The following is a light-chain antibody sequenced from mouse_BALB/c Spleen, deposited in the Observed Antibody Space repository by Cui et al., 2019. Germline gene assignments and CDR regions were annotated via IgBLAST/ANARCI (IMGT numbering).Light chain of an antibody. CDR2: YTS. Sequence: DIQMTQSPSSLSASLGGNVTITCKASQDLNKYTAWSQHQPGKGTRLLIHYTSTVQPGIPTRFSGSGSGRDYSFSISNLEPEDIATYYYLQYDNLWTFGGGTKLEIK. CDR3: LQYDNLWT. CDR1: QDLNKY. V-gene: IGKV19-93*01. J-gene: IGKJ1*01.